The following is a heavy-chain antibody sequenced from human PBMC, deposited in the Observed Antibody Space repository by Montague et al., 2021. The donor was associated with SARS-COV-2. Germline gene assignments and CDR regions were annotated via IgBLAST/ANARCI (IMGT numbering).Heavy chain of an antibody. CDR2: ISSSGSTI. CDR3: ARDALYYVHAFDT. J-gene: IGHJ3*02. V-gene: IGHV3-48*03. D-gene: IGHD3-10*02. CDR1: GFTFSGYE. Sequence: SLRLSCAASGFTFSGYEINWVRQAPGKGLEWVSYISSSGSTIYYADSVKGRFTISRDNAKNSLYLQMNSLRAEDAAVYYCARDALYYVHAFDTWGQGTMVTVSS.